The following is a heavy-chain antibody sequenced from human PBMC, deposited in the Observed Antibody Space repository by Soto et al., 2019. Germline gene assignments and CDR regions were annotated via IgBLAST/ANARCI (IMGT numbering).Heavy chain of an antibody. Sequence: PGGSLRLSCAASGFIFGNHGMTWVRQAPGRALEWVSALTPSGGETYYADSVKGRFTISRDNSMNALYLQMNSLRIEDTAVYYCAHPRGYGVFDAYDIWGQGTVVTVSS. CDR1: GFIFGNHG. D-gene: IGHD4-17*01. J-gene: IGHJ3*02. CDR3: AHPRGYGVFDAYDI. CDR2: LTPSGGET. V-gene: IGHV3-23*01.